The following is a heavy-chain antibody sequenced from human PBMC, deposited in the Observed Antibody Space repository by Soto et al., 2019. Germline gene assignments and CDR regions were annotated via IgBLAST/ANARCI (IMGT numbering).Heavy chain of an antibody. V-gene: IGHV1-2*04. J-gene: IGHJ6*02. CDR1: GYTFTGYY. D-gene: IGHD5-18*01. CDR2: INPNSGGT. CDR3: ARGSDMGRGGDLYYYYGTDV. Sequence: ASVKVSCKASGYTFTGYYMHWVRQAPGQGLEWMGWINPNSGGTNYAQKFQGWVTMTRDTSISTAYMELSRLRSDDTAVYYCARGSDMGRGGDLYYYYGTDVWGQGTTVTVSS.